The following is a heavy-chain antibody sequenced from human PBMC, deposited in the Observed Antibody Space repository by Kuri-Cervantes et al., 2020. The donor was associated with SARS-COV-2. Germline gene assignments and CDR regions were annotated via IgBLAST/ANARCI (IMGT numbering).Heavy chain of an antibody. J-gene: IGHJ6*03. CDR3: ARKGYYGSGSMDV. Sequence: GESLKISCAASGFTFSNAWMSWVRQAPGKGLEWVSGISGNGGSTYYADSVKGRFTISRDNAKNTLYLQMNSLRAEDTAVYYCARKGYYGSGSMDVWGKGTTVTVSS. CDR2: ISGNGGST. D-gene: IGHD3-10*01. CDR1: GFTFSNAW. V-gene: IGHV3-74*01.